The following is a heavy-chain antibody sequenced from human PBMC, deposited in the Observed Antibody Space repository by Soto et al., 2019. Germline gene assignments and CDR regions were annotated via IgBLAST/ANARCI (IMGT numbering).Heavy chain of an antibody. CDR2: IYPFDSDT. CDR3: AXVGDVGYSYATHFDY. J-gene: IGHJ4*02. CDR1: GYSFTSFW. D-gene: IGHD5-18*01. V-gene: IGHV5-51*01. Sequence: GESLKISCKGFGYSFTSFWIGWVRQMPGKGLEWLGIIYPFDSDTKYSPSFQGQVTISADRSVSTAYLQWSSLQASDTAMYYCAXVGDVGYSYATHFDYWGQGTLVTVSS.